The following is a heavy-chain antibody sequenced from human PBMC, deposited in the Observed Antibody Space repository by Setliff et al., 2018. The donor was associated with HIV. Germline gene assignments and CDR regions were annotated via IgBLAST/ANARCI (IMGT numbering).Heavy chain of an antibody. CDR3: ARDATRGGDMDV. CDR2: IKQDGSEK. V-gene: IGHV3-7*01. CDR1: GFSFSSYW. D-gene: IGHD2-15*01. Sequence: GGSLRLSCAASGFSFSSYWMSWVRQAPGKGLEWVANIKQDGSEKYSVASVRGRFTIYRDNAKNSLYLQMNSLRAEDTAVYYCARDATRGGDMDVWAKGTTVTVSS. J-gene: IGHJ6*03.